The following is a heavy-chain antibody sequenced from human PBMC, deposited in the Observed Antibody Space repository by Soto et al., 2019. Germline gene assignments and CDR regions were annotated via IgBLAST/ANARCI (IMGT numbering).Heavy chain of an antibody. Sequence: KTSETLSLTCAVSGGSISSSNLWSCVRQPPGKGLEWIGEIYHSGSTNYNPSLKSRVTISVDKSKNQFSLKLSSVTAADTAVYYCARWVVAARLGTYGMDVWGQGTTVTVYS. CDR3: ARWVVAARLGTYGMDV. D-gene: IGHD6-6*01. CDR2: IYHSGST. J-gene: IGHJ6*02. V-gene: IGHV4-4*02. CDR1: GGSISSSNL.